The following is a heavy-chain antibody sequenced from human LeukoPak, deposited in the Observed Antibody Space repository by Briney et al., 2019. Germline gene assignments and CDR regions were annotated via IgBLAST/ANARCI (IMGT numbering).Heavy chain of an antibody. CDR1: GFIFSSYW. Sequence: GGSLRLSCAASGFIFSSYWMSWVRQAPGKGPGWVANIKEDGSEKYYVDSVKGRFTISRDNAKNSLYLQTNSLRAEDTAVYYCARRALRYCSSTSCPAQYYGVDVWGKGTTVTVSS. CDR3: ARRALRYCSSTSCPAQYYGVDV. J-gene: IGHJ6*04. V-gene: IGHV3-7*03. CDR2: IKEDGSEK. D-gene: IGHD2-2*01.